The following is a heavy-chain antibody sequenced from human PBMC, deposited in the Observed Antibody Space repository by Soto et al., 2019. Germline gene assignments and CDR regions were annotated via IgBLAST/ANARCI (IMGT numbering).Heavy chain of an antibody. V-gene: IGHV1-46*01. J-gene: IGHJ4*02. Sequence: LEWMGIINPSGGSTSYAQKFQGRVTMTRDTSTSTVYMELSSLRSEDTAVYYCAREKEQNGDFNFDYWGQGTLVTVSS. CDR3: AREKEQNGDFNFDY. CDR2: INPSGGST. D-gene: IGHD4-17*01.